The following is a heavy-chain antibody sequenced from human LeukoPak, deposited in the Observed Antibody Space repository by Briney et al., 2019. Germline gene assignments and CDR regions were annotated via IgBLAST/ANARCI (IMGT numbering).Heavy chain of an antibody. D-gene: IGHD3-22*01. J-gene: IGHJ4*02. CDR2: VFHSGST. V-gene: IGHV4-59*08. CDR1: GGSISSYY. CDR3: ARDSSGYYRIDY. Sequence: SETLSLTCTVSGGSISSYYWSWIRQPPGRGLEWIGYVFHSGSTNYNPSLKSRVTISVDTSKNQFSLKLTSVTAANTAVYYCARDSSGYYRIDYWGQGTLVTVSS.